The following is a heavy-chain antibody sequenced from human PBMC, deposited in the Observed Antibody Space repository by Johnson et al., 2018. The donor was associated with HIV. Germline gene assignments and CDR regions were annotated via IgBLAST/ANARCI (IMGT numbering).Heavy chain of an antibody. CDR3: ARDAKTTYYYDSSGYPGAFDI. CDR2: TKQDGSEK. CDR1: GFTFRSYW. J-gene: IGHJ3*02. V-gene: IGHV3-7*03. Sequence: EVQLVESGGGLVKPGGSLRLSCAASGFTFRSYWMSWVRQAPGKGLEWVANTKQDGSEKYYVDSVKGRFTISRDNAKNSLYLQMHSLRAEDTAVYYCARDAKTTYYYDSSGYPGAFDIWGQGTMVTVSS. D-gene: IGHD3-22*01.